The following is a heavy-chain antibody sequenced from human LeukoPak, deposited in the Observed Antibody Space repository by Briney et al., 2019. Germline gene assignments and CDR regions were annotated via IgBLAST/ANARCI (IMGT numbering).Heavy chain of an antibody. D-gene: IGHD1-20*01. V-gene: IGHV4-34*01. CDR2: INHSGST. CDR3: ARQVTGQYYYYYYYMDV. CDR1: GGSFSGYY. Sequence: PSETLSLTCAVYGGSFSGYYWSWIRQPPGKGLEWIGEINHSGSTNYNPSLKSRVTISVDTSKNQFSLKLSSVTAADTAVYYCARQVTGQYYYYYYYMDVWGKGTTVTVSS. J-gene: IGHJ6*03.